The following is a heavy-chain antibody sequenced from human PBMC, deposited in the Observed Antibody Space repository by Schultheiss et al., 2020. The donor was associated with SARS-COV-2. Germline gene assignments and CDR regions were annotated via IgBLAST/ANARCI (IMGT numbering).Heavy chain of an antibody. CDR1: GFTLSGYW. J-gene: IGHJ4*02. D-gene: IGHD6-6*01. CDR3: ARTWTQLVGPAY. CDR2: INNDGSSA. Sequence: GESLRLSCEASGFTLSGYWMHWVRQAPGKGLVWVSRINNDGSSATYADSVRGRLTISRDNSKNTLYLQMNSLRAEDTAVYYCARTWTQLVGPAYWGQGTRVTVSS. V-gene: IGHV3-74*01.